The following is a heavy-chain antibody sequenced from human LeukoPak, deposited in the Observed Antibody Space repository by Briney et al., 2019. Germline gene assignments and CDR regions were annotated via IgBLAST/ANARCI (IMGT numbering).Heavy chain of an antibody. D-gene: IGHD3-3*01. V-gene: IGHV3-30-3*01. CDR1: GFTFSTYA. Sequence: GGPLRLSRAASGFTFSTYAMHWGRQAPGKGLAWAAVIPHDGSNQYYAVSVKDRFTISRDNSKHTLYLQMNSLRAEDTAVYYCATSARPEYYDFWSGYPQHYYYGMDVWGQGTTVTVSS. CDR3: ATSARPEYYDFWSGYPQHYYYGMDV. CDR2: IPHDGSNQ. J-gene: IGHJ6*02.